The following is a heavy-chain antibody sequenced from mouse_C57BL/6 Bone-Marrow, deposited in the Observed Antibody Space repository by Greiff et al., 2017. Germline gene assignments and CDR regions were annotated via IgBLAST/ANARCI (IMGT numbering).Heavy chain of an antibody. J-gene: IGHJ1*03. D-gene: IGHD2-3*01. V-gene: IGHV1-81*01. CDR2: IYPRSGNT. Sequence: QVQLQQSGAELARPGASVKLSCKASGYTFTSYGISWVKQRTGQGLEWIGEIYPRSGNTYYNEKFKGKATLTADKSSSTAYMELRSLTSEDSAVYFCARAGYYVGWYFDVWGTGTTVTVSS. CDR1: GYTFTSYG. CDR3: ARAGYYVGWYFDV.